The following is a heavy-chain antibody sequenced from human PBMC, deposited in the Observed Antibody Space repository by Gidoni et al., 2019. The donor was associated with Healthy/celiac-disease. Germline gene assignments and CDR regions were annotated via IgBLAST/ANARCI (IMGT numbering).Heavy chain of an antibody. J-gene: IGHJ3*02. D-gene: IGHD3-9*01. CDR1: GYSFTSYW. Sequence: EVQLVQSGAEVKKPGESLKISCKGSGYSFTSYWSGWVRQMPGNGLEWMGIIYPGGSDTRYSPSFQGQVTISADKSISTAYLQWSSLKASDTAMYYCARHSTAALYDILTGYQPTWGAFDIWGQGTMVTVSS. CDR2: IYPGGSDT. CDR3: ARHSTAALYDILTGYQPTWGAFDI. V-gene: IGHV5-51*01.